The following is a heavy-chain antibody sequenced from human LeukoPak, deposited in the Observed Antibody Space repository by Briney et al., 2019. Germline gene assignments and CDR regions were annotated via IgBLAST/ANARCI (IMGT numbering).Heavy chain of an antibody. D-gene: IGHD3-10*01. V-gene: IGHV3-23*01. CDR1: GFTFSSHA. CDR3: AKDRFGDYYFDY. CDR2: ISGSGGRT. Sequence: PEGSLRLSCAASGFTFSSHAMNWVRQAPGKGLEWVSDISGSGGRTNYADSVKGRFTISRDNSKNTLYLQMSSLRAEDTAVYYCAKDRFGDYYFDYWGQGTLVTVSS. J-gene: IGHJ4*02.